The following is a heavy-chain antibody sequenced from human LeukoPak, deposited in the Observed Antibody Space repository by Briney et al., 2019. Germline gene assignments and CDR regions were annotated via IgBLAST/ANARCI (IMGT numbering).Heavy chain of an antibody. CDR1: GFTFSSYW. Sequence: GGSLRLSCAASGFTFSSYWMSWVRQAPGKGLEWVANIKQDGSEKYYVDSVKGRFTISRDNAKNSLYLQMNSLRAEDTAVYYCAKDLTMVRGVMYYFDYWGQGTLVTVSS. V-gene: IGHV3-7*03. CDR2: IKQDGSEK. D-gene: IGHD3-10*01. CDR3: AKDLTMVRGVMYYFDY. J-gene: IGHJ4*02.